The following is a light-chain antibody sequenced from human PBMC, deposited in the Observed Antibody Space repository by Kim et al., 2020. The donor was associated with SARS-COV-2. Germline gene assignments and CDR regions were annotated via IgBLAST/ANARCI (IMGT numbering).Light chain of an antibody. CDR3: SSWDSSINAWV. V-gene: IGLV10-54*04. CDR1: RDNVGNNG. CDR2: TTN. J-gene: IGLJ2*01. Sequence: QNATRSGSGKRDNVGNNGAAWLQQHLGHPPRLLSYTTNNRPSGISERFSASRSGDTASLTISGLQPEDEADYYCSSWDSSINAWVFGGGTQLTVL.